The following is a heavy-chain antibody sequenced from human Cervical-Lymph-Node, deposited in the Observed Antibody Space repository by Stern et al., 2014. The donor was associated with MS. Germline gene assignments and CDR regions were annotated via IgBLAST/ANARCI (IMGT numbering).Heavy chain of an antibody. D-gene: IGHD6-6*01. CDR1: GFSLTTGGVG. CDR2: IYWDDDR. Sequence: ESGPTLVKPTQTLTLTCTFSGFSLTTGGVGVGWIRQPPGKALEWLALIYWDDDRRYSPSLTSRLTIAKDTSKNQVVLTMTNMDPVDTGTYYCAHIKALSTFDIWGQGTTVTVSS. CDR3: AHIKALSTFDI. V-gene: IGHV2-5*02. J-gene: IGHJ3*02.